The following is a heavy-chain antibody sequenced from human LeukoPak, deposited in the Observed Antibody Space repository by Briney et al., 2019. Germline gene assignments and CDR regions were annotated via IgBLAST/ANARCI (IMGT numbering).Heavy chain of an antibody. CDR2: INTNTGNP. CDR1: GYTFTSYA. D-gene: IGHD2-2*01. J-gene: IGHJ4*02. V-gene: IGHV7-4-1*02. Sequence: ASVKVSCKASGYTFTSYAMNWVRQAPGQGLEWMGWINTNTGNPTYAQGFTGRFVFSLDTSVSTAYLQISSLKAEDTAVYYCARDLKVIRVVPAAIGYWGQGTLVTVSS. CDR3: ARDLKVIRVVPAAIGY.